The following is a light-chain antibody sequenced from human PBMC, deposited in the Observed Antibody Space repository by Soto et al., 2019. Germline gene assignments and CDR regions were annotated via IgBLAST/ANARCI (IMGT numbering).Light chain of an antibody. CDR1: QSVSSSY. J-gene: IGKJ1*01. V-gene: IGKV3-20*01. CDR3: QQYGTTMWT. CDR2: GTS. Sequence: DIVLTHFPGTLSLSPGERATLSCRAIQSVSSSYLAWYQHKPGQAPRLLISGTSSRATGIPDRFSGSGAETDFPLPISRLEPEDFAVYYCQQYGTTMWTFGQGTQV.